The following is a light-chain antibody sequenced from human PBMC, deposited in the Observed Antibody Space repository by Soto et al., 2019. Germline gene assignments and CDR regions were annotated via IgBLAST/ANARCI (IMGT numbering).Light chain of an antibody. J-gene: IGKJ1*01. V-gene: IGKV3-11*01. CDR2: DAS. CDR3: QQYGDRPRT. CDR1: QSISNY. Sequence: EIVLTQSPVTLSLSPGQGAALSCRASQSISNYLAWYQQKPGQAPRLLIYDASNRATGTPARFSGSVSGTEFTLTISSLESEDFAVYFCQQYGDRPRTFGQGTKVDIK.